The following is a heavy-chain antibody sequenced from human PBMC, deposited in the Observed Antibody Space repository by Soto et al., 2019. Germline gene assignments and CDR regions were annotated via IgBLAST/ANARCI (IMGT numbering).Heavy chain of an antibody. V-gene: IGHV1-69*12. J-gene: IGHJ4*02. CDR2: IIPIFGTA. CDR1: GGTFNSYA. Sequence: QVQLVQSGAEVKKPGSSVKVSCKASGGTFNSYAISWVRQAPGQGLEWMGGIIPIFGTADYAQKFQGRVTITAVESTSTSYMELSSLRSEDTAVYYCASHYDSGGYYYRGLDYWGQRTLVTVSS. CDR3: ASHYDSGGYYYRGLDY. D-gene: IGHD3-22*01.